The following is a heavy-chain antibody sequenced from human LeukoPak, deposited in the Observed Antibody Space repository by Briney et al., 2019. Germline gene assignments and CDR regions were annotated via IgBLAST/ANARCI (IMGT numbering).Heavy chain of an antibody. V-gene: IGHV4-39*01. CDR1: GVSIDSSSYY. CDR2: LYYRGST. J-gene: IGHJ4*02. Sequence: SETLSPTCTVSGVSIDSSSYYWGWIRQTPGKGLEWIGNLYYRGSTYYNPSLKSRVTISVDTSKNQFSLRLSSVTAADTAVYYCARRESSGYYYFFDYWGQGTLVTVSS. D-gene: IGHD3-22*01. CDR3: ARRESSGYYYFFDY.